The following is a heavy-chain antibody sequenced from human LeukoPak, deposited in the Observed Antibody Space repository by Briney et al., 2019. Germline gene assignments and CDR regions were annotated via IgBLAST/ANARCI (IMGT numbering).Heavy chain of an antibody. J-gene: IGHJ5*02. Sequence: GSLRLSCAASGFTFSRYAFSWVRQAPGKGLEWIGTIYHSGTTFYNPSLQSRVTVSLDTSKNQFSLKLSSVTAADTAVYYCAREVRSAWASFDPWGQGTLVTVSS. D-gene: IGHD1-26*01. V-gene: IGHV4-38-2*02. CDR3: AREVRSAWASFDP. CDR1: GFTFSRYAF. CDR2: IYHSGTT.